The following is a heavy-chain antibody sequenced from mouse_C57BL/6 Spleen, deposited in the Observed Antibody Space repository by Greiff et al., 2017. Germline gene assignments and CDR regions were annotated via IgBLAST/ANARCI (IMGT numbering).Heavy chain of an antibody. CDR2: IYPSDSET. CDR1: GYTFTSYW. J-gene: IGHJ3*01. Sequence: VKLQQPGAELVRPGSSVKLSCKASGYTFTSYWMAWVTQRPGQGLEWIGNIYPSDSETHYNQKFKDKATLTVDKSSSTAYMQLSSLTSEDSAVYYCARTAQTGGAYWGQGTLVTVSA. D-gene: IGHD3-2*02. CDR3: ARTAQTGGAY. V-gene: IGHV1-61*01.